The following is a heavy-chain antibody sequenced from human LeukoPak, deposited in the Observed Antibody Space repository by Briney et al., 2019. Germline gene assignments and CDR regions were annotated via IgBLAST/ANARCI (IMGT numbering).Heavy chain of an antibody. J-gene: IGHJ3*02. Sequence: GGSLRLSCAGSGFTFSNYGMSWVRQAPGKGLEWVSAITGSGDHTYCADSVKGRFTISRDNSKSTLYLQMNSLTAADTAVYYCARIGLDAFDIWGQGTMVTVSS. CDR1: GFTFSNYG. V-gene: IGHV3-23*01. CDR2: ITGSGDHT. D-gene: IGHD3/OR15-3a*01. CDR3: ARIGLDAFDI.